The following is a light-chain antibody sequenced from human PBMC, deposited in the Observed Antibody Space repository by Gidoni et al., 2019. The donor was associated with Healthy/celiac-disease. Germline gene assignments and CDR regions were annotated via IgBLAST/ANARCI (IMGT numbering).Light chain of an antibody. V-gene: IGKV4-1*01. Sequence: DIVMTQSPDSLAVSLGERATTNCKSSQSVLYSSNNKNYLAWYQQKPGQPPTLLIYWASTRESGVPDLFSGSGSGTDFTLTISSLQAEDVAVYYCQQYYSTPLTFGPETKVDIK. CDR3: QQYYSTPLT. CDR1: QSVLYSSNNKNY. CDR2: WAS. J-gene: IGKJ3*01.